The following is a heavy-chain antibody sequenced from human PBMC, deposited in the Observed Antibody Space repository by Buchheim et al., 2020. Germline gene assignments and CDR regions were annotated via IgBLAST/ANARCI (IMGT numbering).Heavy chain of an antibody. CDR3: AKDGDIVVVPAAISGMDV. Sequence: QVQLVESGGGVVQSGRSLRLSCAASGFTFSSYGMHWVRQAPGKGLEWVAVISYDGSNKYYADSVKGRFTISRDNSKNTLYLQMNSLRAEDTAVYYCAKDGDIVVVPAAISGMDVWGQGTT. V-gene: IGHV3-30*18. J-gene: IGHJ6*02. D-gene: IGHD2-2*02. CDR1: GFTFSSYG. CDR2: ISYDGSNK.